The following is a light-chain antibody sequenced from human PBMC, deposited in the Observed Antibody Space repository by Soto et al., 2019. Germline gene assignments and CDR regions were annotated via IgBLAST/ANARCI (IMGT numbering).Light chain of an antibody. Sequence: EIVLTQSPGTLSLSPGERATLSCSASESVSSSYLAWYQQKPGQAPRLLIFGASNRATGIPARFSGSGSGTDFTLTISSLEPEDFAVYYCQQRSNWPPKITFGQGTRLEIK. CDR2: GAS. CDR1: ESVSSSY. V-gene: IGKV3D-20*02. J-gene: IGKJ5*01. CDR3: QQRSNWPPKIT.